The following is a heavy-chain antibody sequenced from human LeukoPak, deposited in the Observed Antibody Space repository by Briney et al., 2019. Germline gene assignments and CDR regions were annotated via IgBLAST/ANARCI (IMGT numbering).Heavy chain of an antibody. CDR3: ARVRINTQYCGGDCYSSDYYGMDV. Sequence: ASVKVSCKASGYTFTSYGISWVRQAPGQGLEWMGWISAYNGNTNYAQKLQGRVTMTTDTSTSTAYMELRSLRSDDTAVYYCARVRINTQYCGGDCYSSDYYGMDVWGQGTTVTVSS. V-gene: IGHV1-18*01. CDR2: ISAYNGNT. D-gene: IGHD2-21*02. CDR1: GYTFTSYG. J-gene: IGHJ6*02.